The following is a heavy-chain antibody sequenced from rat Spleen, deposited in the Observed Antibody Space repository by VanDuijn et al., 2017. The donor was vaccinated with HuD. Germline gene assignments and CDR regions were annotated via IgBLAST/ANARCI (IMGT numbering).Heavy chain of an antibody. D-gene: IGHD4-3*01. CDR1: GFTFSSYW. CDR3: ARHNSGYYFDY. CDR2: ISPDGGST. Sequence: EVQLVETGGGLVQPGESLKLSCVASGFTFSSYWIYWIRQAPGEGLEWVSSISPDGGSTYYPDSVKGRFTISRDNAKNTQYLQVDSLRSEDAATYYCARHNSGYYFDYWGQGVMVTVSS. J-gene: IGHJ2*01. V-gene: IGHV5-58*01.